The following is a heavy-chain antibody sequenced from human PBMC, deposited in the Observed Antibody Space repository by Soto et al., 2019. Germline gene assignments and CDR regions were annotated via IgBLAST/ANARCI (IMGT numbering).Heavy chain of an antibody. J-gene: IGHJ6*02. V-gene: IGHV3-21*01. Sequence: EVQLVESGGGLVKPGGSLRLSCAASGFSFSDYSVNWVRQAPGKGLEWVSSIRSSTSYIYYADSVKGRFTISRDNAKNSRYLQMNSRRAEDTAVYFCARMSIVGRRDYYYGMDVWGQGTTVTVSS. D-gene: IGHD6-6*01. CDR3: ARMSIVGRRDYYYGMDV. CDR2: IRSSTSYI. CDR1: GFSFSDYS.